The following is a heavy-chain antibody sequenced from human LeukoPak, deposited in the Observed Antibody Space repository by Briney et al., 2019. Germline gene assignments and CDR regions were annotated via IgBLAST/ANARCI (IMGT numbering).Heavy chain of an antibody. CDR3: AKDIAVADTSGGYMDV. J-gene: IGHJ6*03. CDR1: GFTVSSNY. CDR2: IYSGGSP. Sequence: GGSLRLSCAASGFTVSSNYMSWVRQAPGKGLEWVSVIYSGGSPYYADSEKGRFTISRDNAKNSLYLQMNSLRAEDTALYYCAKDIAVADTSGGYMDVWGKGTTVTISS. V-gene: IGHV3-53*05. D-gene: IGHD6-13*01.